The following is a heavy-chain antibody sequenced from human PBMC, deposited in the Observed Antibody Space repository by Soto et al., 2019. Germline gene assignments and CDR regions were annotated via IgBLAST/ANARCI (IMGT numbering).Heavy chain of an antibody. Sequence: QLQLQESGPGLVKPSETLSLTCTVSGGSISSSSYYWGWIRQPPGKGLEWVGSIYYSGSTNYNPSLKSRVPISVDTSKNQFSLKLSSVTAADTAVYYCSSSGSHSWGQGTLVTVSS. D-gene: IGHD3-10*01. CDR1: GGSISSSSYY. J-gene: IGHJ4*02. CDR3: SSSGSHS. V-gene: IGHV4-39*01. CDR2: IYYSGST.